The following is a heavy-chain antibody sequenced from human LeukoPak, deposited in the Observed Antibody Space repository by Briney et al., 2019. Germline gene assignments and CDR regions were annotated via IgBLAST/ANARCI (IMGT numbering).Heavy chain of an antibody. J-gene: IGHJ6*02. CDR3: ARGRSGTTFYYYYYGMDV. CDR1: GGSFSGYY. CDR2: INHSGST. Sequence: PSETLSLTCAVHGGSFSGYYWSWIRQPPGKGLEWIGEINHSGSTNYNPSLKSRVTISVDTSKNQFSLKLSSVTAADTAVYYCARGRSGTTFYYYYYGMDVWGQGTTVTVSS. D-gene: IGHD1-1*01. V-gene: IGHV4-34*01.